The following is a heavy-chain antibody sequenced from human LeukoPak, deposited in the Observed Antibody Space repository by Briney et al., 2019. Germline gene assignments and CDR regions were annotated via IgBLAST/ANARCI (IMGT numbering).Heavy chain of an antibody. CDR2: FDPEDGET. J-gene: IGHJ4*02. CDR3: ATYKQVAIFGVVTRTFDY. CDR1: GYTLTELS. D-gene: IGHD3-3*01. V-gene: IGHV1-24*01. Sequence: ASVKVSCKVSGYTLTELSMHWMRQAPGKGLEWMGGFDPEDGETIYAQKFQGRVTMTEDTSTDTAYMELSSLRSEDTAVYYCATYKQVAIFGVVTRTFDYWGQGTLVTVSS.